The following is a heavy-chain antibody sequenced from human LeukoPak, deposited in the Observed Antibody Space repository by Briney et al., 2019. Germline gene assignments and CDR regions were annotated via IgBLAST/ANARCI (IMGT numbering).Heavy chain of an antibody. CDR3: AKRDSTL. D-gene: IGHD2/OR15-2a*01. CDR1: GFTFSNYA. CDR2: ISVSGGST. J-gene: IGHJ4*02. V-gene: IGHV3-23*01. Sequence: PGGSLRLSCAASGFTFSNYAMNWVRQTPGKGLEWVSTISVSGGSTYYADSVKGRFTISRDNSNNTLYLQMNNLRAEDTAVYYCAKRDSTLWGQGTLVTVSS.